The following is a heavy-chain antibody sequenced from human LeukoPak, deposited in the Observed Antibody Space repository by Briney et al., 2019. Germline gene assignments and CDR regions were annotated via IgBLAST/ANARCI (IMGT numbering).Heavy chain of an antibody. V-gene: IGHV4-30-2*01. J-gene: IGHJ4*02. D-gene: IGHD5-18*01. Sequence: PSETLSLTCTVSGGSISSGGYYWSWIRQPPGKGLEWIGYIYHSGSTYYNPSLKSRVTISVDRSKNQFSLKLSSVTAADTAVYYCAREAVSTAMVPNDYWGQGTLVTVSS. CDR1: GGSISSGGYY. CDR2: IYHSGST. CDR3: AREAVSTAMVPNDY.